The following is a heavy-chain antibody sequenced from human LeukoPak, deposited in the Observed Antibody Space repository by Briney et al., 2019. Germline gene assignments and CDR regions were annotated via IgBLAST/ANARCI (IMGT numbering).Heavy chain of an antibody. Sequence: SVKVSCKASGYTFTGYYIHWVRQAPGQGLEWMGGIIPIFGSANYAQKFQGRVTITADESTSTAYMELSSLRSADTAVYYCARVVPTTLMNYFDYWGQGTRVTVSS. J-gene: IGHJ4*02. CDR3: ARVVPTTLMNYFDY. CDR2: IIPIFGSA. V-gene: IGHV1-69*13. CDR1: GYTFTGYY. D-gene: IGHD5-12*01.